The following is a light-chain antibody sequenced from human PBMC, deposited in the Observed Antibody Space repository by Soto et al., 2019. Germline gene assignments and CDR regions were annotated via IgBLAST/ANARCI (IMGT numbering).Light chain of an antibody. CDR1: SSDIGAYNY. CDR3: SSYSSAIAVV. V-gene: IGLV2-14*01. Sequence: QSALTQPASVSGSPGQSITLSCTGTSSDIGAYNYVSWYQQHPGKAPKLMIYEVTNRPSGISNRFSGSRSGNTASLSISGLQAEDEADYYCSSYSSAIAVVFGTGTKLTVL. J-gene: IGLJ1*01. CDR2: EVT.